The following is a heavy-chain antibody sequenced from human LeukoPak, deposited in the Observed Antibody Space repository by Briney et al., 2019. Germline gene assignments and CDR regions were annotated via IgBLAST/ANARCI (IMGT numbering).Heavy chain of an antibody. CDR2: NYWDEDK. V-gene: IGHV2-5*02. CDR1: GFSFSTSGVG. Sequence: SGPTLVNPTPALTLTCTFSGFSFSTSGVGVGWIRQPPVKALEWLAVNYWDEDKRYRPSLKSRLTITKDTSKNQVVLTITNMDPVDTATYYCARSPYYDILTGSRGTFDYWGRGSLVTVSS. CDR3: ARSPYYDILTGSRGTFDY. J-gene: IGHJ4*02. D-gene: IGHD3-9*01.